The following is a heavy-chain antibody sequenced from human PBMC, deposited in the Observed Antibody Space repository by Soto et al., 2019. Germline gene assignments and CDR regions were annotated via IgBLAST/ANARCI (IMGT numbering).Heavy chain of an antibody. V-gene: IGHV1-69*02. Sequence: SVKVSCKASGGTFSSYTISWVRQAPGQGLEWMGRIIPILGIANYAQKFQGRVTITADKSTSTAYMELSSLRSEDTAVYYCAATSVAGTGKTGYWGQGTLVTVSS. D-gene: IGHD6-19*01. CDR1: GGTFSSYT. CDR2: IIPILGIA. J-gene: IGHJ4*02. CDR3: AATSVAGTGKTGY.